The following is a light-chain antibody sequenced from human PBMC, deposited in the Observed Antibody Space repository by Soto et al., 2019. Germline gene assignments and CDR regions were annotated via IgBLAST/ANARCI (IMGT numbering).Light chain of an antibody. CDR1: NIGSKS. Sequence: SYELTQPPSVSVAPGKTARITCGGTNIGSKSVHWYQQKPGQAPVLVIYYDSDRPSGIPERVTGSNSGNTATLTISSVEAGDEADYYCQVWDSSSDHAVFGGGTQLTVL. V-gene: IGLV3-21*04. J-gene: IGLJ7*01. CDR3: QVWDSSSDHAV. CDR2: YDS.